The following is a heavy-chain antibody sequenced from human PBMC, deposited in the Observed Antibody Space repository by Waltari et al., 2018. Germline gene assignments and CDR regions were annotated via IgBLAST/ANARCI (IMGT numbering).Heavy chain of an antibody. J-gene: IGHJ4*02. D-gene: IGHD2-21*01. V-gene: IGHV4-34*01. CDR2: INHSGST. CDR1: GGSFSGYY. Sequence: QVQLQQWGAGLLKPSETLSLTCAVYGGSFSGYYWSWIRQPPGKGLEWIGEINHSGSTNHNPSLKRRVTISVDTSKNQFSLKLSSVTAADTAVYYCARGRFAYCGGDCYSKRRGFDYWGQGTLVTVSS. CDR3: ARGRFAYCGGDCYSKRRGFDY.